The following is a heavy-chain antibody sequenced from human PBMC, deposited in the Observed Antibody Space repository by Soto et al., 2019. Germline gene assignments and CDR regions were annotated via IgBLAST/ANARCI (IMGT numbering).Heavy chain of an antibody. D-gene: IGHD5-18*01. J-gene: IGHJ6*02. CDR3: ASAHGGYSYGRRGMDV. Sequence: QVQLQESGPGLVKPSQTLSLTCTVSGGSISSGGYYWSWIRQHPGKGLEWIGYIYYSGSTYYNPSLESRVTISVDTSKNQFSLKLSSVTAADTAVYYCASAHGGYSYGRRGMDVWGQGTTVTVSS. CDR2: IYYSGST. V-gene: IGHV4-31*03. CDR1: GGSISSGGYY.